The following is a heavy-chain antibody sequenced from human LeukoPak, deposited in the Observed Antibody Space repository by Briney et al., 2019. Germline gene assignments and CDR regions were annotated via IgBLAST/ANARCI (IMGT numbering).Heavy chain of an antibody. CDR1: GGSFSGYY. D-gene: IGHD6-19*01. J-gene: IGHJ4*02. Sequence: SETLSLTCAVYGGSFSGYYWSWIREPPGKGLEWIGEINHSGSTNYNPSLKSRVTISVDTSKNQFSLKLTSVTAADTAVYYCAREVKQWLVPTFDSWGLGTLVTVSS. CDR2: INHSGST. V-gene: IGHV4-34*01. CDR3: AREVKQWLVPTFDS.